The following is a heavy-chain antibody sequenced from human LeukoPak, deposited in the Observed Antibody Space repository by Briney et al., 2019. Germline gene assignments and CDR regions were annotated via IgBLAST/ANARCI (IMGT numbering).Heavy chain of an antibody. J-gene: IGHJ5*02. CDR2: IDPSDSYT. CDR1: GYSFPSYW. CDR3: AREPIVVVVAATHWFDP. Sequence: GESLKISCKGSGYSFPSYWISWVRQMPGKGPEWMGRIDPSDSYTNYSPSFQGHVTISADNSISTAYLQWSSLKASDTAMYYCAREPIVVVVAATHWFDPWGQGTLVTVSS. D-gene: IGHD2-15*01. V-gene: IGHV5-10-1*01.